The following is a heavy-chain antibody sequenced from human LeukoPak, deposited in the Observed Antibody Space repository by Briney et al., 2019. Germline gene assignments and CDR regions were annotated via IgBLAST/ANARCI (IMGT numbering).Heavy chain of an antibody. Sequence: SETLSLTCTVSGGSISSYYWSWIRQPPGKGLEWIGHIYYSGSTNYNPSLKSRVTISVDTSKNQFSLKLSSVTAADTAVYYCARGTRITMVRGVIRSPQRYNWFDPWGQGTLATVSS. CDR1: GGSISSYY. CDR2: IYYSGST. D-gene: IGHD3-10*01. J-gene: IGHJ5*02. CDR3: ARGTRITMVRGVIRSPQRYNWFDP. V-gene: IGHV4-59*12.